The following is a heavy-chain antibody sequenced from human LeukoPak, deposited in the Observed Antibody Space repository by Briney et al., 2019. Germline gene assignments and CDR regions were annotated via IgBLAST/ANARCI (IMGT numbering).Heavy chain of an antibody. V-gene: IGHV3-74*01. CDR1: GFTFTNYG. D-gene: IGHD1-26*01. CDR2: INNDGRSA. Sequence: PGGSLRLSCVASGFTFTNYGMMWVRQAPGKGLVWVSYINNDGRSATYADSVKGRFTISRDNAKNTLYLQTNSLRAEDTAMYYRARNYNGMSYWGQGTLVIVSS. CDR3: ARNYNGMSY. J-gene: IGHJ4*02.